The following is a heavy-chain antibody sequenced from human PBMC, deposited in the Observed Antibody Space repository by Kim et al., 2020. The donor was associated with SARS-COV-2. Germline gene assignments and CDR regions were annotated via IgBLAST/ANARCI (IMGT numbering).Heavy chain of an antibody. CDR3: ATVVFYYDAGYFKN. J-gene: IGHJ1*01. Sequence: ADSAKGRLIISRDQSKNTLYLQMNSLRAEDTAVYYCATVVFYYDAGYFKNWGQGTLVIVSS. D-gene: IGHD3-22*01. V-gene: IGHV3-66*01.